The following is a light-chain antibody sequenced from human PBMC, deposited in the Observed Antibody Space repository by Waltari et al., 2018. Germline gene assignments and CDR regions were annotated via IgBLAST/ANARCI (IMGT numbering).Light chain of an antibody. J-gene: IGKJ4*01. CDR2: SAS. CDR3: QQYNNWPPLT. V-gene: IGKV1-9*01. CDR1: QGISNY. Sequence: IQLTQSPSSLSASVGDRVTITCRASQGISNYLAWYQQKPGKVPKLLIHSASTLQSGVPSRFSGSGSGTEFTLTISSLQSEDFAVYYCQQYNNWPPLTFGGGTKVEIK.